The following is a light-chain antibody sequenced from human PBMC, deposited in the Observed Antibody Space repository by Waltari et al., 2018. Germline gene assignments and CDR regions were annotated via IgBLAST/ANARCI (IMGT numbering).Light chain of an antibody. CDR2: WAS. Sequence: EFLAVSLGETATINCKSSQSVFYNSNNKNYLAWYQQKPGQPPKLLISWASSRESGVPDRFSGSGSGTEFTLTISRLQAEDVAVYFCQQYYGTPLTFGGGTKVDI. V-gene: IGKV4-1*01. CDR3: QQYYGTPLT. J-gene: IGKJ4*01. CDR1: QSVFYNSNNKNY.